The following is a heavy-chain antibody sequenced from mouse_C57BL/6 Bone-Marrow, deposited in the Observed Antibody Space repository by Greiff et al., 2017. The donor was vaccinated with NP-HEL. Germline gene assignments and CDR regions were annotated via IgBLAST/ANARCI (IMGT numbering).Heavy chain of an antibody. CDR3: ARYITFAY. J-gene: IGHJ3*01. CDR1: GYAFSSSW. CDR2: IYPGDGDT. D-gene: IGHD1-1*01. V-gene: IGHV1-82*01. Sequence: QVQLQQSGPELVKPGASVKISCKASGYAFSSSWMNWVKQRPGKGLEWIGRIYPGDGDTNYNGKFKGKATLTADKSSSTAYMQLSSLTSEDSAVYFCARYITFAYWGQRALVSVSA.